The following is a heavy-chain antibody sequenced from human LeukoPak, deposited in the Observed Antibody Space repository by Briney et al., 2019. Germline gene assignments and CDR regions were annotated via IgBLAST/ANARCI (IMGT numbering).Heavy chain of an antibody. CDR2: IYYSGST. CDR1: GGSISSGGYY. Sequence: SETLSLTCTVSGGSISSGGYYWSWIRQHPGKGLEWIGYIYYSGSTYYNPSLKSRVTISVDTSKNQFSLKLSSVTAADTAVYYCARCGYSYEDAFDIWGQGTMVTVSS. D-gene: IGHD5-18*01. CDR3: ARCGYSYEDAFDI. V-gene: IGHV4-31*03. J-gene: IGHJ3*02.